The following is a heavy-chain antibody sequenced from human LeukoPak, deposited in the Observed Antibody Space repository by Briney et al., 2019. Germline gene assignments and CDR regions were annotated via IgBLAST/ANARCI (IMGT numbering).Heavy chain of an antibody. CDR1: GGSISSGGYY. J-gene: IGHJ4*02. V-gene: IGHV4-30-2*05. CDR3: AREYYYGSGSPPLDY. Sequence: PSETLSLTCTVSGGSISSGGYYWSWIRQPPGKGLEWIGYIYHSGSTYYNPSLKSRVTISVDTSKNQFSLKLSSVTAADTAVYYCAREYYYGSGSPPLDYWGQGTLVTVSS. D-gene: IGHD3-10*01. CDR2: IYHSGST.